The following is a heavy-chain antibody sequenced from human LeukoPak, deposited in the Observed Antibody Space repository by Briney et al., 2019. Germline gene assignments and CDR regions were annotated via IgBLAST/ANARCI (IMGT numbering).Heavy chain of an antibody. V-gene: IGHV3-74*01. CDR1: GFTFRSYW. Sequence: GGSLRLSCAASGFTFRSYWMHWVRHAPGKGLAWVSRIDSDGGTSYADSVKGRFIISRDDAKNTLYLQMNSLGVEDTAVYYCARDRGMYYYDSSGYYDYWGQGTLVTVSS. CDR3: ARDRGMYYYDSSGYYDY. D-gene: IGHD3-22*01. J-gene: IGHJ4*02. CDR2: IDSDGGT.